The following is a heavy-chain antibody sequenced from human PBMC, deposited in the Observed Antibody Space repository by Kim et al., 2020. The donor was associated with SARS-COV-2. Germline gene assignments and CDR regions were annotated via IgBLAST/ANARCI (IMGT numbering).Heavy chain of an antibody. J-gene: IGHJ5*02. D-gene: IGHD6-19*01. CDR3: ATAPGMAVAGTAPNWFDP. Sequence: ASVKVSCKVSGYTLTELSMHWVRQAPGKGLEWMGGFDPEDGETIYAQKFQGRVTMTEDTSTDTAYMELSSLRSEDTAVYYCATAPGMAVAGTAPNWFDPWGQGTLVTVSS. CDR1: GYTLTELS. V-gene: IGHV1-24*01. CDR2: FDPEDGET.